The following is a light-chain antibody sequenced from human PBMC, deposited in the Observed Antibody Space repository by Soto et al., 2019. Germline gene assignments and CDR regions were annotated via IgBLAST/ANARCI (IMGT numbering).Light chain of an antibody. Sequence: ENVFTHPPGALLLYPRERAHLSCRVRQSVSSSFVAWFQQKPGQAPRLLIYGASSRATGIPDRFSGSGSGTDFPLTISRLEPEDFAVYYCQQYGSSPRTFGQGTKVDI. V-gene: IGKV3-20*01. CDR1: QSVSSSF. CDR2: GAS. J-gene: IGKJ1*01. CDR3: QQYGSSPRT.